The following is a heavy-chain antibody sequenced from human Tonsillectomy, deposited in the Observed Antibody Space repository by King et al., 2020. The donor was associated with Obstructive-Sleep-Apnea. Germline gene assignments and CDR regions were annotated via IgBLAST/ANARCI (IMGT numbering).Heavy chain of an antibody. CDR1: GYSFTSYW. CDR2: IYPGDSDT. J-gene: IGHJ4*02. Sequence: QLVQSGAEVKKPGESLKISCKGSGYSFTSYWIGWVRQMPGKGLEWMGIIYPGDSDTRYSPSFQGQVTISADKSISTAYLQWSSLKASGTAMYYCAGNYYDSSGYSYYFDYWGQGTLVTVSS. V-gene: IGHV5-51*01. CDR3: AGNYYDSSGYSYYFDY. D-gene: IGHD3-22*01.